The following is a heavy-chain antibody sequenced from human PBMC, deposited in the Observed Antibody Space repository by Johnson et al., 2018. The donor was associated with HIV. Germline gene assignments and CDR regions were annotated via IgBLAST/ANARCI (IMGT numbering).Heavy chain of an antibody. D-gene: IGHD3-22*01. CDR3: ARVAAGSSGYYRDAFDI. CDR1: GFTFSSYD. J-gene: IGHJ3*02. V-gene: IGHV3-13*01. Sequence: VQLVESGGGLVQPGGSLTLSCAASGFTFSSYDMHWVRQPTGKGLEWVSAIGSAGDTYYPDSVKGRFTISRENAKNSLYLEMNSLRAGDTAVYYCARVAAGSSGYYRDAFDIWGQGTLVTVSS. CDR2: IGSAGDT.